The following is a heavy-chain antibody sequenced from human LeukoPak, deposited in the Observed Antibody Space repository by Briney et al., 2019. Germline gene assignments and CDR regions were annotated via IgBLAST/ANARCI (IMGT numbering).Heavy chain of an antibody. D-gene: IGHD5-18*01. CDR1: GFTFSSYS. CDR3: ARDADVDTLDY. J-gene: IGHJ4*02. V-gene: IGHV3-48*04. Sequence: PGGSLRLSCAASGFTFSSYSMNWVRQAPGKGLEWISYIGISSGNTKYADSVRGRFTISADNAKNTLYLQMNSLRAEDTAVYYCARDADVDTLDYWGQGTLVTVSS. CDR2: IGISSGNT.